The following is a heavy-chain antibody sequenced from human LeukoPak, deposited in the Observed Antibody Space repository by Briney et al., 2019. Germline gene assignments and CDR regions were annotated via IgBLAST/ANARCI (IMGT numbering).Heavy chain of an antibody. CDR3: ARARDGYNYGESDY. J-gene: IGHJ4*02. CDR1: GGSISSGGYY. CDR2: IYYSGST. D-gene: IGHD5-24*01. Sequence: SETLSPTCTVSGGSISSGGYYWSWIRQHPGKGLEWIGYIYYSGSTYYNPSLKSRVTISVDTSKNQFSLKLSSVTAADTAVYYCARARDGYNYGESDYWGQGTLVTVSS. V-gene: IGHV4-31*03.